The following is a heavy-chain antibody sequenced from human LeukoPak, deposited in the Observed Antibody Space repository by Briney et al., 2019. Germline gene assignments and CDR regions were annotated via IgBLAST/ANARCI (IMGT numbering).Heavy chain of an antibody. Sequence: PGGSLRLSCAASGFTFDDYAMHWVRQAPGKGLEWVSDISGSGDGTFQADSVKGRFTISRDNSKNMLYLQMNSLRAEDTAVYYCAKDRAVAANTKYFFDYWGQGTLVTVSS. CDR1: GFTFDDYA. D-gene: IGHD6-19*01. CDR3: AKDRAVAANTKYFFDY. CDR2: ISGSGDGT. V-gene: IGHV3-23*01. J-gene: IGHJ4*02.